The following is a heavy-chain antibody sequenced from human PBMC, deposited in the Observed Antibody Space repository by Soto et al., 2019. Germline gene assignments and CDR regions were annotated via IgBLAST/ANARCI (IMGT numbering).Heavy chain of an antibody. Sequence: SLRLSCAASGFTFSSYSMNWVRQAPGKGLEWVSSISSSSSYIYYADSVKGRFTISRDNAKNSLYLQMNSLRAEDTAVYYCARGCSSTSCYTVIHYGMDVWGQGTTVTVSS. CDR2: ISSSSSYI. V-gene: IGHV3-21*01. J-gene: IGHJ6*02. CDR3: ARGCSSTSCYTVIHYGMDV. D-gene: IGHD2-2*02. CDR1: GFTFSSYS.